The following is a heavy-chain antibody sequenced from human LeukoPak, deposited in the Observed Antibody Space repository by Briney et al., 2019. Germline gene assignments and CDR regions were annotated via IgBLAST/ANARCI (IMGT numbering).Heavy chain of an antibody. Sequence: SVKVSCKASGGTFSSYAISWVRQAPGQGLEWMGGIIPIFGTANYAQKFQGRVTITADESTSTAYMELSSLRSEDTAVYYCARAEYYYDSSGYPLIWDEGTLVTVSS. D-gene: IGHD3-22*01. CDR3: ARAEYYYDSSGYPLI. CDR1: GGTFSSYA. CDR2: IIPIFGTA. J-gene: IGHJ4*02. V-gene: IGHV1-69*13.